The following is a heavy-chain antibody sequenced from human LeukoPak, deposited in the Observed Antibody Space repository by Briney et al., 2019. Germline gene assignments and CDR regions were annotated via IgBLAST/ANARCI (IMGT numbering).Heavy chain of an antibody. Sequence: PGGFLRLSCAASGFTFSSYAMSWVRQAPGKGLEWVSAISGSGGSTYYADSVKGRFTISRDNSKNTLYLQMNSLRAEDTAVYYCAKDWYSSSWFDYWGQGTLVTVSS. CDR2: ISGSGGST. D-gene: IGHD6-13*01. V-gene: IGHV3-23*01. J-gene: IGHJ4*02. CDR3: AKDWYSSSWFDY. CDR1: GFTFSSYA.